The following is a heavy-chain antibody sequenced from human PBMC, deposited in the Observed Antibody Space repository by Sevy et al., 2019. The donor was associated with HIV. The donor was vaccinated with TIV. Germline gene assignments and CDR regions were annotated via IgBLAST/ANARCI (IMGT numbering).Heavy chain of an antibody. D-gene: IGHD2-21*02. V-gene: IGHV1-8*01. CDR2: MNPNSGNT. CDR1: GYTFDNYD. J-gene: IGHJ2*01. Sequence: ASVKVSCQASGYTFDNYDINWVRQATGQGLEWMGWMNPNSGNTGYAEKFQGRVTMSRVSPIRTAYMELNGLTSEDTAVYYCTRGLSFTYAKRGDWLNWYFDVWGRGTLVTVSS. CDR3: TRGLSFTYAKRGDWLNWYFDV.